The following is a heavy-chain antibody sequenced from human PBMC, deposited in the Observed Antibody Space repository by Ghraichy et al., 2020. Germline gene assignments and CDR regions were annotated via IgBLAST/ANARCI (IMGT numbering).Heavy chain of an antibody. D-gene: IGHD3-9*01. Sequence: SVKVSCKASGGTFSSYAISWVRQAPGQGLEWMGRIIPILGIANYAQKFQGRVTITADKSTSTAYMELSSLRSEDTAVYYCARDRVRYFDWPTPPPQLGEEFDYWGQGTLVTVSS. CDR1: GGTFSSYA. J-gene: IGHJ4*02. V-gene: IGHV1-69*04. CDR3: ARDRVRYFDWPTPPPQLGEEFDY. CDR2: IIPILGIA.